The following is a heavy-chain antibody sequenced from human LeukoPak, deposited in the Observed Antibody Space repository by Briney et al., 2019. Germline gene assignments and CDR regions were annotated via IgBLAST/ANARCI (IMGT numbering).Heavy chain of an antibody. CDR1: GGTFSSYA. D-gene: IGHD2-15*01. CDR3: ARDRYCSGGSCYSFEGGYYYMDV. V-gene: IGHV1-69*13. CDR2: IIPICGTA. J-gene: IGHJ6*03. Sequence: GASVKVSCKASGGTFSSYAISWVRQAPGQGLEWMGGIIPICGTANYAQKFQGRVTITADESTSTAYMELSSLRSEDTAVYYCARDRYCSGGSCYSFEGGYYYMDVWGKGTTVTISS.